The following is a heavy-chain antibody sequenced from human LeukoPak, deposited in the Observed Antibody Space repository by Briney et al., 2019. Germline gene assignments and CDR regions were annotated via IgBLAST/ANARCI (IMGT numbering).Heavy chain of an antibody. V-gene: IGHV1-69*04. CDR3: ARDGVSPMVATAGWFDP. J-gene: IGHJ5*02. CDR1: GGTFSSYA. Sequence: ASVKESCKASGGTFSSYAISWVRQPPGQGLEWMGRIIPILGIANYAQKFQGRVTITADKSTSTAYMELSSLRSEDTAVYYCARDGVSPMVATAGWFDPWGQRTVVTVSS. CDR2: IIPILGIA. D-gene: IGHD5-12*01.